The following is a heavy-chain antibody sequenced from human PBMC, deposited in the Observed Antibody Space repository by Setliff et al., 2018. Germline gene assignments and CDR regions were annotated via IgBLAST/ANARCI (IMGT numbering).Heavy chain of an antibody. CDR3: ARDDGITMVRGVITYYYGMDV. J-gene: IGHJ6*02. D-gene: IGHD3-10*01. V-gene: IGHV3-11*04. Sequence: GGSLRLSCAASGFTFSDYYMSWIRQAPGKGLEWVSYISSSGSTIYYADSVKGRFTISRDNAKNSLYLQMNSLRAEDTAVYYCARDDGITMVRGVITYYYGMDVWGQGTTVTVSS. CDR1: GFTFSDYY. CDR2: ISSSGSTI.